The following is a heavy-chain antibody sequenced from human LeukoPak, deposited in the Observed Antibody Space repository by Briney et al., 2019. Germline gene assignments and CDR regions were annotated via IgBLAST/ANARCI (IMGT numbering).Heavy chain of an antibody. J-gene: IGHJ4*02. V-gene: IGHV1-69*05. D-gene: IGHD1-1*01. Sequence: HAASVKVSCKASGGTFSSYAISWVRQAPGQGLEWMGGIIPIFGTANYAQKFQGRVTITTDESTSTAYMELSSLRSEDTAVYYCAMGVVQLYAFDYWGQGTLVTVSP. CDR2: IIPIFGTA. CDR1: GGTFSSYA. CDR3: AMGVVQLYAFDY.